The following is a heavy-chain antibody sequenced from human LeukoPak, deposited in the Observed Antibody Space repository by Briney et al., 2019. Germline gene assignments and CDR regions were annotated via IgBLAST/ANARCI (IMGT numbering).Heavy chain of an antibody. CDR2: IYHSGST. D-gene: IGHD6-19*01. Sequence: SETLSLTCAVSGYSISSGYYWGWIRQPPGKGLEWIGRIYHSGSTYYNPSLKSRVTISVDTSKNQFSLKLSAGTAADAAVYYCASEVAGAGTGDYWGQGTLVTVSS. CDR3: ASEVAGAGTGDY. V-gene: IGHV4-38-2*01. J-gene: IGHJ4*02. CDR1: GYSISSGYY.